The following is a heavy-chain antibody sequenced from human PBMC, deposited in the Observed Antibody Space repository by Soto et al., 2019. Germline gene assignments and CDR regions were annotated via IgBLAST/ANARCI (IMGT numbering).Heavy chain of an antibody. CDR3: ARASGGNSGWGHWSDP. D-gene: IGHD2-21*02. CDR2: ISHSGTT. J-gene: IGHJ5*02. CDR1: GYSISIGYY. Sequence: PSETLSLTCAVSGYSISIGYYCGCIRQPPGRGLEWIGSISHSGTTYYNPSLRSRVTISIDTSNNQFSLKLSSVTAADTAVYYCARASGGNSGWGHWSDPWGQGTLVTVSS. V-gene: IGHV4-38-2*01.